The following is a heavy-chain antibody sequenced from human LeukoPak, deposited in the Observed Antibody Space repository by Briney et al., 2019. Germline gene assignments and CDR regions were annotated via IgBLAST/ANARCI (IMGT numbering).Heavy chain of an antibody. CDR3: ARGPRPLMVRGGEDFDY. CDR2: ISAYNGNT. V-gene: IGHV1-18*01. Sequence: GASVKVSCKASGYTFTSYGISWVRQAPGQGLEWMGWISAYNGNTNYAQKLQGRVTLTTDTSTSTAYMELRSLRSDDTAVYYCARGPRPLMVRGGEDFDYWGQGTLVTVSS. J-gene: IGHJ4*02. CDR1: GYTFTSYG. D-gene: IGHD3-10*01.